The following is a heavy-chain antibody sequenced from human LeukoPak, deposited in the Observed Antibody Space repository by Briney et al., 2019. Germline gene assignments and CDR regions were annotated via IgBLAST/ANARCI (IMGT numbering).Heavy chain of an antibody. CDR2: ISGSGGST. V-gene: IGHV3-23*01. Sequence: GGSLRLSCAASGFTFSSYAMSWVRQAPGKGLEWVSAISGSGGSTYYAASVKGRFTISRDNSKNTLYLQMNSLRAEDTAVYYCAKRGVAAAGPGPADVWGQGTTVTVSS. CDR3: AKRGVAAAGPGPADV. J-gene: IGHJ6*02. D-gene: IGHD6-13*01. CDR1: GFTFSSYA.